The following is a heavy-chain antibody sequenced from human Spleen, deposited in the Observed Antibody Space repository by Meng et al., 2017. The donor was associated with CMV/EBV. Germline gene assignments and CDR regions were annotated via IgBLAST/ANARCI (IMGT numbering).Heavy chain of an antibody. Sequence: ASVKVSCKASGYTFTSSGISWVRQAPGLGLEWMGWISSYNGNTNYAQNLQGRVTMTTDTSTNTAYMELRSLRSDDTAVYYCGRDSGWTGTTGGWFDPWGQGTQVTVSS. CDR3: GRDSGWTGTTGGWFDP. V-gene: IGHV1-18*01. D-gene: IGHD1-7*01. CDR2: ISSYNGNT. CDR1: GYTFTSSG. J-gene: IGHJ5*02.